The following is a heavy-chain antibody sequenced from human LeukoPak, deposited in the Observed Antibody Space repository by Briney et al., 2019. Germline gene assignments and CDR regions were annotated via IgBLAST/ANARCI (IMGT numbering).Heavy chain of an antibody. V-gene: IGHV1-69*13. CDR1: GGTFSSYA. J-gene: IGHJ6*02. D-gene: IGHD2-2*01. CDR3: ATARPYCSSTSCYYYGMDV. CDR2: IIPIFGTA. Sequence: SVKVSCKASGGTFSSYAISWVRQAPGQGLEWMGGIIPIFGTANYAQKFQGRVTITADESTSTAYMELSSLRSEDTAVYYCATARPYCSSTSCYYYGMDVWGQGTTVTVSS.